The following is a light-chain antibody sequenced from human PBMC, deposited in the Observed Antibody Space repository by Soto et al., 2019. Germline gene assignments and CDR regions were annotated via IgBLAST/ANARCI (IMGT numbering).Light chain of an antibody. CDR1: SSDVGNYNL. J-gene: IGLJ1*01. V-gene: IGLV2-23*01. Sequence: QSALTQPASVSGSPGQSITISCTGNSSDVGNYNLVSWHQQHPGKAPKLVVYGGNSRPSGVSNRFSGSKSLNTASLTISGLQADDEADYYCCLYAGSDTFVFGTGTKLTVL. CDR3: CLYAGSDTFV. CDR2: GGN.